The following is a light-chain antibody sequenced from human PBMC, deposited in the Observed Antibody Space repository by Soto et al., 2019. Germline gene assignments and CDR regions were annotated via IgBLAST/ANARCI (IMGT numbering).Light chain of an antibody. V-gene: IGKV1-5*01. J-gene: IGKJ1*01. Sequence: DIQLTQSPSTLSASVGDRVTITCGASQRIDRYLAWYQQKPGKAPKLLVYDASTLEGGVPSRFSGSGSATEFILIISSLQPDDFATYYCQQYKDDAWTFGQGTRVEIK. CDR1: QRIDRY. CDR3: QQYKDDAWT. CDR2: DAS.